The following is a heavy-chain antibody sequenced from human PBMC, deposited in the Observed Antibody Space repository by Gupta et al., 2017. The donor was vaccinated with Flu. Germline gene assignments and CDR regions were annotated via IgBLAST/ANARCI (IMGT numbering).Heavy chain of an antibody. Sequence: VRQAPGKGLEWVSSIGSSDSYICYADLVKGRFTISRDNAKNSLFLQMNNLRAEDTAIYYGARVAVSSMDVWGQGTTVTVSS. CDR3: ARVAVSSMDV. CDR2: IGSSDSYI. V-gene: IGHV3-21*01. D-gene: IGHD6-19*01. J-gene: IGHJ6*02.